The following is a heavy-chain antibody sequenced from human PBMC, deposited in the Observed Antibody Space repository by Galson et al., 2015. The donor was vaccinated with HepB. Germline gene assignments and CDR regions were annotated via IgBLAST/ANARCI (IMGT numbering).Heavy chain of an antibody. D-gene: IGHD3-10*01. Sequence: SVKVSCKASGFTFTSSAVQWVRQARGQRLEWIGWIVVGSGNTNYAQKFQGRVTITADESTSTAYMELSSLRSEDTAVYYCSMVQGIYNWFDPWGQGTLVTVSS. CDR1: GFTFTSSA. V-gene: IGHV1-58*01. CDR2: IVVGSGNT. CDR3: SMVQGIYNWFDP. J-gene: IGHJ5*02.